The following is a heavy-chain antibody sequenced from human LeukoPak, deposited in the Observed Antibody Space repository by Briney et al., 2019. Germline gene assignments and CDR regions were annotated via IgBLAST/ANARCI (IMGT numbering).Heavy chain of an antibody. Sequence: GESLKISCKGSGYTFTSYWIGWMRQMPGKGLEWMGIIYPGYSDTRYSPSFQGQVTISADKSHSTAYLEWSSLKASDTAMYYCARHRDYVPDIWGQGTMVTVSS. J-gene: IGHJ3*02. V-gene: IGHV5-51*01. CDR1: GYTFTSYW. D-gene: IGHD3-16*01. CDR3: ARHRDYVPDI. CDR2: IYPGYSDT.